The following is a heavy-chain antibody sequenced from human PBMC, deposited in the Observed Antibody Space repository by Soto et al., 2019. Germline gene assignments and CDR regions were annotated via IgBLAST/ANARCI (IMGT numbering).Heavy chain of an antibody. Sequence: LRLSCAAPGFTFSSYAMSWVRQAPGKGLEWVSAISGSGGSTYYADSVKGRFTISRDNSKNTLYLQMNSLRAEDTAVYYCAKDLRSYSGSYCDYWGQGTLVTVPS. V-gene: IGHV3-23*01. D-gene: IGHD1-26*01. CDR2: ISGSGGST. CDR1: GFTFSSYA. J-gene: IGHJ4*02. CDR3: AKDLRSYSGSYCDY.